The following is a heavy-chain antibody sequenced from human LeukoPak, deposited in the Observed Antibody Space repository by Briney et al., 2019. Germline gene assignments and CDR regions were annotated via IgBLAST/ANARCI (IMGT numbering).Heavy chain of an antibody. D-gene: IGHD2-15*01. J-gene: IGHJ4*02. CDR3: ARDLRTRDEDYCSGGSCYGYYFDY. V-gene: IGHV3-7*01. Sequence: GGSLRLSCAASGFTFSSYWMSWVRQAPGKGLEWVANIKQDGSEKYYVDSVKGRFTISRGNAKNSLYLQMNSLRAEDTAVYYCARDLRTRDEDYCSGGSCYGYYFDYWGQGTLVTVSS. CDR2: IKQDGSEK. CDR1: GFTFSSYW.